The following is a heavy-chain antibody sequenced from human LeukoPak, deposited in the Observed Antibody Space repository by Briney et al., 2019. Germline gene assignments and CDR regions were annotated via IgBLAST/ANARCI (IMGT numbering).Heavy chain of an antibody. D-gene: IGHD5-18*01. CDR2: ISGSGGST. V-gene: IGHV3-23*01. J-gene: IGHJ2*01. CDR1: GFTFSSYA. CDR3: AKDRWIQLWPPTTGGFDL. Sequence: GGSLRLSCAASGFTFSSYAMSWVRQAPGKGLEWVSAISGSGGSTYYADSVKGRFTISRDNSKNTLYLQMNSLRAEDTAVYYCAKDRWIQLWPPTTGGFDLWGRGTLVTVSS.